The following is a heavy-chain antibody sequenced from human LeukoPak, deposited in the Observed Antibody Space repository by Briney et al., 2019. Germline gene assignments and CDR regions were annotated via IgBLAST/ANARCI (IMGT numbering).Heavy chain of an antibody. D-gene: IGHD2-15*01. CDR2: ISGSGGST. Sequence: GGSLRLSCAASGFTFSSYAMSWVRQAPGKGLEWVSAISGSGGSTYYADSVKGRFTISRDNSKNTPYLQMNSLRAEDTAVYYCAKNGDNMGDTVVVVAATLADWFDPWGQGTLVTVSS. V-gene: IGHV3-23*01. J-gene: IGHJ5*02. CDR1: GFTFSSYA. CDR3: AKNGDNMGDTVVVVAATLADWFDP.